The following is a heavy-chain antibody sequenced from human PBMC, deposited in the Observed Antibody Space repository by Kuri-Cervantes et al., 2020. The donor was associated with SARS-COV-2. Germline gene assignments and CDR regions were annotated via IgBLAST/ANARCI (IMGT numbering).Heavy chain of an antibody. D-gene: IGHD3-10*01. J-gene: IGHJ5*02. CDR1: GGSISSGSYY. V-gene: IGHV4-61*02. CDR2: IYTSGST. CDR3: AREAGQNWFDP. Sequence: SETLSLTCTVSGGSISSGSYYWSWIRQPAGKGLEWIGRIYTSGSTNYNPSLKSRVTISVDTSKNQFSLKLSSVTAADTAVYYCAREAGQNWFDPWGQGTPVTVSS.